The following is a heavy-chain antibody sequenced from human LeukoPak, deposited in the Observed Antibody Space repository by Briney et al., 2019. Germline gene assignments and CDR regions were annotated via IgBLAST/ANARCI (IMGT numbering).Heavy chain of an antibody. CDR3: ARGHGSGSYYKGPYDAFDI. V-gene: IGHV3-30-3*01. CDR1: GFTFSSYA. D-gene: IGHD3-10*01. J-gene: IGHJ3*02. CDR2: ISYDGSNK. Sequence: GGSLRLSCAASGFTFSSYAMHWVRQAPGKGLEWVAVISYDGSNKYYADSVKGRFTISRDNSKNTLYLQMNSLRAEDTAVYYCARGHGSGSYYKGPYDAFDIWGQGTMVTVSS.